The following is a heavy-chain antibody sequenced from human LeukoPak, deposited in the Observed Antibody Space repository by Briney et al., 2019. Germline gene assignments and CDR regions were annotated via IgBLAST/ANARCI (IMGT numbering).Heavy chain of an antibody. J-gene: IGHJ4*02. CDR3: AKDTVARLRLGELSSFDY. CDR2: IRYDGSNK. CDR1: GFTFSSYG. Sequence: GGSLRLSCAASGFTFSSYGMHWFRQAPGKGLEWVAFIRYDGSNKYYADSVKGRFTISRDNSKNTLYLQMNSLRAEDTAVYYCAKDTVARLRLGELSSFDYWGQGTLVTVSS. V-gene: IGHV3-30*02. D-gene: IGHD3-16*02.